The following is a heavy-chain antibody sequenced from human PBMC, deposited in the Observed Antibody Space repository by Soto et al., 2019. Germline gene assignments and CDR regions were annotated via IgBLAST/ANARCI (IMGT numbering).Heavy chain of an antibody. Sequence: PSGTLALTRTVSVCSISSGCYYGSWIRQHPGKGLEWIGYIYYSGSTYYNPSLKSRVTISVDTSKNQFSLKLSSVTAADTAVYYCARYDCSGGSCYRTFDYWGQGTLVTVSS. CDR3: ARYDCSGGSCYRTFDY. CDR1: VCSISSGCYY. CDR2: IYYSGST. D-gene: IGHD2-15*01. V-gene: IGHV4-31*03. J-gene: IGHJ4*02.